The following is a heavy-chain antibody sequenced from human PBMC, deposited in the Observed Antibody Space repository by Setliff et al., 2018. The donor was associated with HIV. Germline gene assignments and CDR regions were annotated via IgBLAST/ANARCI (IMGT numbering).Heavy chain of an antibody. D-gene: IGHD3-22*01. J-gene: IGHJ4*02. CDR3: ARQNYYDISGYYERPLDFDY. V-gene: IGHV4-39*01. Sequence: PSETLSLTCTVSGGSISSGDYYWAWIRQPPGRGLEWIGTVYHTGTTYYNSSLKSRVTISIDTSNNRFSLRLYSVTAADTAMYYCARQNYYDISGYYERPLDFDYWGQGTLVTVSS. CDR1: GGSISSGDYY. CDR2: VYHTGTT.